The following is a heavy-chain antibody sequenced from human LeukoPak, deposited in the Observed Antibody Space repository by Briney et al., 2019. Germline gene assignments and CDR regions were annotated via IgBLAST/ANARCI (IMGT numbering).Heavy chain of an antibody. CDR1: GGSISSSSYY. CDR2: INHSGST. V-gene: IGHV4-39*01. Sequence: SETLSLTCTVSGGSISSSSYYWGWIRQPPGKGLEWIGEINHSGSTNYNPSLKSRVTISVDTSKNQFSLKLSSVTAADTAVYYCARHVLRYFDFDYWGQGTLVTVSS. J-gene: IGHJ4*02. D-gene: IGHD3-9*01. CDR3: ARHVLRYFDFDY.